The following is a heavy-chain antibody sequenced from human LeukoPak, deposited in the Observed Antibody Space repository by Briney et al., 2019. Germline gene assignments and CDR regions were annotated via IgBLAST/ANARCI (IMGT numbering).Heavy chain of an antibody. CDR1: GGSISSSSYY. V-gene: IGHV4-39*01. Sequence: PSETLSLTCTVSGGSISSSSYYWGWIRQPPGKGLEWIGSIYYSGSTYYNPSLKSRVTISVDTSKNQFSLKLSSVTAADTAVYCCARPIQRYSSVDYWGQGTLVTVSS. CDR2: IYYSGST. J-gene: IGHJ4*02. CDR3: ARPIQRYSSVDY. D-gene: IGHD6-25*01.